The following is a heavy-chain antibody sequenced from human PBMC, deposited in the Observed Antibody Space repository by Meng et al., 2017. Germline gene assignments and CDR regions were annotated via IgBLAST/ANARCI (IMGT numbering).Heavy chain of an antibody. Sequence: VQRVESGVYVKKPGAYVKVSCKDSGYSFTGYYMHWVRQDPGQGLEWMGRINPNSGGTNYAQKFRGRVTMTRDTSISTDYMELSRLRSDDKAVYNCARDDYGDYFDYWGQGTLVTVSS. J-gene: IGHJ4*02. CDR1: GYSFTGYY. V-gene: IGHV1-2*06. CDR3: ARDDYGDYFDY. D-gene: IGHD4-17*01. CDR2: INPNSGGT.